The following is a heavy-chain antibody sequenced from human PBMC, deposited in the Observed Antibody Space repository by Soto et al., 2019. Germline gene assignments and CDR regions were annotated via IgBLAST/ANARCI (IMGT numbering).Heavy chain of an antibody. Sequence: PSETLSLTCAVSGVPITTSYCIFIRHPPFKGLEWIGYNYHSGTTNYNPSLKSRVTISVDTSKNQFSLRLTSVTAADTAIYYCVREAYIGYGHAIDYWGQGTLVTVSS. V-gene: IGHV4-59*01. D-gene: IGHD5-12*01. CDR2: NYHSGTT. J-gene: IGHJ4*02. CDR3: VREAYIGYGHAIDY. CDR1: GVPITTSY.